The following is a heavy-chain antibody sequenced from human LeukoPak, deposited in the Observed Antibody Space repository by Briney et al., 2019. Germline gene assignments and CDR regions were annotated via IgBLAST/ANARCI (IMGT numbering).Heavy chain of an antibody. CDR2: IIPIFGTA. CDR3: ARSTVQPYYYYGMDV. Sequence: SVKVSCKASGGTFSSYAISWVRQAPGQGLEWMGGIIPIFGTANYAQKFQGRVTVTADESTSTAYMELSSLRSEDTAVYYCARSTVQPYYYYGMDVWGQGTTVTVSS. J-gene: IGHJ6*02. V-gene: IGHV1-69*13. CDR1: GGTFSSYA. D-gene: IGHD4-17*01.